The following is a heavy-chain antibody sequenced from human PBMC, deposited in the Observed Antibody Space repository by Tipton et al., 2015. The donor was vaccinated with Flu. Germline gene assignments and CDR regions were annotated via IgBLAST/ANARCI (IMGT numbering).Heavy chain of an antibody. D-gene: IGHD3-22*01. J-gene: IGHJ4*02. CDR2: ISYDGSNK. V-gene: IGHV3-30-3*01. Sequence: LSLTCAASGFTFSSYAMHWVRQAPGKGLEWVAVISYDGSNKYYADSVKGRFTISRDNSKNTLYLQMNSLRAEDTAVYYCARNEADSSGYYPFFDYWGKGTLVTVSS. CDR3: ARNEADSSGYYPFFDY. CDR1: GFTFSSYA.